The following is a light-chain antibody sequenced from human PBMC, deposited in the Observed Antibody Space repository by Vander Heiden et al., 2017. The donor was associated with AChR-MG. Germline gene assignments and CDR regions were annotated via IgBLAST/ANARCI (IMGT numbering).Light chain of an antibody. CDR2: TDS. CDR1: NIGSKN. Sequence: SYELTQPLSVSVARGQTAKITCGGNNIGSKNGHWFQQKPGQAPVLVIYTDSSRPAGIPERFSGSNSGNTATLTISRAQAGDDADYYCQVWDSSTVVFGGGTKLTVL. CDR3: QVWDSSTVV. J-gene: IGLJ2*01. V-gene: IGLV3-9*01.